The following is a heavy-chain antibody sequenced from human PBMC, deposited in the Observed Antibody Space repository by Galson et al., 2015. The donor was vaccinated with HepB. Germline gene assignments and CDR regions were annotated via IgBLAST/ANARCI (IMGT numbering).Heavy chain of an antibody. J-gene: IGHJ4*02. CDR1: GGSFSGYY. D-gene: IGHD6-13*01. CDR3: ARASHSSSWYVGSFDY. CDR2: INHSGST. Sequence: LSLTCAVYGGSFSGYYWSWIRQPPGKGLEWIGEINHSGSTNYNPSLKSRVTISVDTSKNQFSLKLSSVTAADTAVYYCARASHSSSWYVGSFDYWGQGTLVTVSS. V-gene: IGHV4-34*01.